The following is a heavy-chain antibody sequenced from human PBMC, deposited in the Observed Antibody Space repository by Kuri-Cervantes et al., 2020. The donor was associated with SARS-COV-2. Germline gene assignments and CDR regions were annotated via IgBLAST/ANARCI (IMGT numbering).Heavy chain of an antibody. CDR3: ARGQSYDFWSGYYALWYYHYGMDV. J-gene: IGHJ6*02. CDR1: GYTFTSYG. CDR2: ISAYNGNT. V-gene: IGHV1-18*01. D-gene: IGHD3-3*01. Sequence: ASVKVSCKASGYTFTSYGISWVRQAPGQGLEWMGWISAYNGNTNYAQKLQGRVTMTTDTSTSTAYMELRSLRSDDTAVYYCARGQSYDFWSGYYALWYYHYGMDVWGQGTTVTVSS.